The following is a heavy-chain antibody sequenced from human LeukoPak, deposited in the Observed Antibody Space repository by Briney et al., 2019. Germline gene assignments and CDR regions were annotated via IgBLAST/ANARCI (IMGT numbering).Heavy chain of an antibody. CDR2: ISGSGGST. Sequence: GGSLRLSCVASGFTFSSYAMSWVRQAPGKGLEWVSAISGSGGSTYYADSVKGRFTISRDNSKNTLYLQMNSLRAEDTAVYYCARDLLVAATPGCLDFWGQGTLVTVSS. CDR3: ARDLLVAATPGCLDF. J-gene: IGHJ4*02. D-gene: IGHD2-15*01. V-gene: IGHV3-23*01. CDR1: GFTFSSYA.